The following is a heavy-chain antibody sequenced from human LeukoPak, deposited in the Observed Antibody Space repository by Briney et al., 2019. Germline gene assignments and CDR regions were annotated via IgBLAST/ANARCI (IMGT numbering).Heavy chain of an antibody. CDR1: GYTFTDYY. Sequence: ASVKVSCKASGYTFTDYYIHWVRQAPGQGLEWMGWTHSNSGVTVYSQKFQGRVTMTRDTSITTAYMELSRLTSDDTAMYYCTREDYWGQVTLVTVSS. CDR2: THSNSGVT. V-gene: IGHV1-2*02. CDR3: TREDY. J-gene: IGHJ4*02.